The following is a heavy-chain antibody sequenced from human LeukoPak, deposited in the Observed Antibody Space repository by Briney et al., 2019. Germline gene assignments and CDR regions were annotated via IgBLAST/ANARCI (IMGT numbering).Heavy chain of an antibody. D-gene: IGHD5-12*01. Sequence: GGSLRLSCEASGFTLSSYSMNWVRQAPGRGLEWVSSITSSSSYIYYADSVKGRFTISRDNAKNSLYLQMNSLGPEDTALYYCATNGGGDSGYGNFDYWGQGTLVTVSS. V-gene: IGHV3-21*04. CDR1: GFTLSSYS. J-gene: IGHJ4*02. CDR3: ATNGGGDSGYGNFDY. CDR2: ITSSSSYI.